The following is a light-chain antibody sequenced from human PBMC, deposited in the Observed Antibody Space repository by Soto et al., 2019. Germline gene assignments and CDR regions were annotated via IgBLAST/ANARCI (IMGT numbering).Light chain of an antibody. CDR2: EVS. CDR3: SSYTSTSPVVV. V-gene: IGLV2-14*01. J-gene: IGLJ2*01. Sequence: QSALTQPASVSGSPGQSITISCTGTSSDVGGYDFVSWYQQRPGKAPKLMIFEVSNRPSGVSNRFSGSKSVNTASLTISGLQAEDEADYYCSSYTSTSPVVVFGGGTKLTVL. CDR1: SSDVGGYDF.